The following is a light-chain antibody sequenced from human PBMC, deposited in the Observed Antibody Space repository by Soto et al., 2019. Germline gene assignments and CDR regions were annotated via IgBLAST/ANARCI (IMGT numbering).Light chain of an antibody. Sequence: QSALTQPASVSGSPGQSITISCTGTSSDVGGYNYVSWYQQSPGKAPKFMIYEVTNRPSGVSNRFSGSKSGNTASLTISGLQAEDEADYYCSSYTSSSTWVFGGGTKVTVL. CDR3: SSYTSSSTWV. CDR2: EVT. V-gene: IGLV2-14*01. J-gene: IGLJ3*02. CDR1: SSDVGGYNY.